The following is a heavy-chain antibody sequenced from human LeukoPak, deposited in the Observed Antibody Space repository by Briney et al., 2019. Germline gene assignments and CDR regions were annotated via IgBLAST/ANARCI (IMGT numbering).Heavy chain of an antibody. Sequence: PSETLSLTCAVYGGSFSGDYWNWIRQPPGKGLEWIGEINHSGSTNYNPSLKSRVTISVDTSKNQFSLKLSSVTAADTAVYYCARGVGLTMIVPPPPFFDYWGQGTLVTVSS. CDR1: GGSFSGDY. J-gene: IGHJ4*02. CDR3: ARGVGLTMIVPPPPFFDY. V-gene: IGHV4-34*01. D-gene: IGHD3-22*01. CDR2: INHSGST.